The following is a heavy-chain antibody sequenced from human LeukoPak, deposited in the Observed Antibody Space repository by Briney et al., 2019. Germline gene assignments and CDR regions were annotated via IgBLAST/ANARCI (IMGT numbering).Heavy chain of an antibody. CDR2: ISGSGGST. CDR3: AKEAYYYGSGSYYWAVDY. CDR1: GFTFSSYA. Sequence: PGGSLRLSCAASGFTFSSYAMSWVRQAPGKGLEWVSAISGSGGSTYYADSVKGRFTISRDNSKNTLYLQMNSLRAEDTAVYYCAKEAYYYGSGSYYWAVDYWGQGTLVTVSS. D-gene: IGHD3-10*01. V-gene: IGHV3-23*01. J-gene: IGHJ4*02.